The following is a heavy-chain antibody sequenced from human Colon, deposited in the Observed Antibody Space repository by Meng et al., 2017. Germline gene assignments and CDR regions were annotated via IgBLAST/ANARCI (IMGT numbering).Heavy chain of an antibody. V-gene: IGHV3-7*01. Sequence: GSSLMISCATSGFTFSNYWMNWVRQAPGKGLEWVANIKTDGSEEYYVDSVKGRFTISRDNAKNSLYLQMNSLRAEDTAVYYCTRYRDSIDYWGQGTLVTVSS. CDR1: GFTFSNYW. J-gene: IGHJ4*02. D-gene: IGHD2-15*01. CDR2: IKTDGSEE. CDR3: TRYRDSIDY.